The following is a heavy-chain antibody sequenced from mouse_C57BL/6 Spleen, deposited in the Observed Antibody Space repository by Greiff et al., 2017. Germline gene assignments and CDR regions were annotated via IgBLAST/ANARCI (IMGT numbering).Heavy chain of an antibody. D-gene: IGHD3-2*02. J-gene: IGHJ3*01. V-gene: IGHV1-77*01. CDR3: ARTAQATMVAWCAY. CDR1: GYTFTDYY. Sequence: QVQLQQSGAELVKPGASVKISCKASGYTFTDYYIHWVKQRPGQGLEWIGKIGPGSGSTYSNEKFKGKATLTADKSSSTAYMQLSSLTSEDSAVYFCARTAQATMVAWCAYWGQGTLVTVSA. CDR2: IGPGSGST.